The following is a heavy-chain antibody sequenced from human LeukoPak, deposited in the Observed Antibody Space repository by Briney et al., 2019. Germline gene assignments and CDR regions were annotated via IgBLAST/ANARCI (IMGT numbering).Heavy chain of an antibody. D-gene: IGHD5-18*01. V-gene: IGHV1-69*06. CDR1: GGTFSTYV. Sequence: ASVKVSCKASGGTFSTYVISWVRQAPGQGLEWMGGIIPVFGTANYAEKFQDRVTITADKSTSTAYMELSSLRSEDTAVYYCARAPQSGYGPRINYYYYYMDVWGKGTTVTVSS. CDR2: IIPVFGTA. CDR3: ARAPQSGYGPRINYYYYYMDV. J-gene: IGHJ6*03.